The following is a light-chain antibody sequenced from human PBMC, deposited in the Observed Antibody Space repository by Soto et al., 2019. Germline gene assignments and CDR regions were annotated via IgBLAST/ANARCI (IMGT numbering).Light chain of an antibody. J-gene: IGLJ1*01. CDR2: EVN. Sequence: QCVLSQPASLYGSPGQLITISCTGTSSGIGSYGYVSQFHQHPGKASELLLCEVNNQSSGVSNRLFGSKSINTAYLTISGRQVEDEAEYFCFSSTTSSTHVFGTGTKVTVL. CDR1: SSGIGSYGY. V-gene: IGLV2-14*01. CDR3: FSSTTSSTHV.